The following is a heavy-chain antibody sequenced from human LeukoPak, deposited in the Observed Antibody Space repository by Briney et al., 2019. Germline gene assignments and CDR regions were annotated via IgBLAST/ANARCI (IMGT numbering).Heavy chain of an antibody. CDR2: INHSGST. CDR3: ARRPRYSAFDY. J-gene: IGHJ4*02. D-gene: IGHD3-16*02. Sequence: LRLSCAASGFTFDDYGMSWVRQAPGKGLEWIGEINHSGSTNYNPSLKSRVTISVDTSKNQFSLKLSSVTAADTAVYYCARRPRYSAFDYWGQGTLVTVSS. V-gene: IGHV4-34*01. CDR1: GFTFDDYG.